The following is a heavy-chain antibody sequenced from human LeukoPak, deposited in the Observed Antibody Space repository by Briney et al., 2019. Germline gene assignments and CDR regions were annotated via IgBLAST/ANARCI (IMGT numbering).Heavy chain of an antibody. CDR1: GGSISSYY. J-gene: IGHJ5*02. CDR3: ARELQFASNWFDP. D-gene: IGHD5-24*01. V-gene: IGHV4-59*01. Sequence: SETLSLTCTVSGGSISSYYWSWIRQPSGKGLEWIGYIYYSGSTNYNPSLKSRVTISVDTSKNQFSLKLSSVTAADTAVYYCARELQFASNWFDPWGQGTLVTVSS. CDR2: IYYSGST.